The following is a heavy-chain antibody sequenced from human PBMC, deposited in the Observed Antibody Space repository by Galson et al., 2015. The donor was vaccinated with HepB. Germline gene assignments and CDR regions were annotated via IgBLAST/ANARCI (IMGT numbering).Heavy chain of an antibody. CDR3: AREVVGWAAAGYHFDY. Sequence: SETLSLTCTVSGGSISSSSYYWGWIRQPPGKGLEWIGSIYYSGSTYYNPSLKSRVTISVDTSKNQFSLKLSSVTAADTAVYYCAREVVGWAAAGYHFDYWGQGTLVTVSS. V-gene: IGHV4-39*07. J-gene: IGHJ4*02. CDR1: GGSISSSSYY. D-gene: IGHD6-13*01. CDR2: IYYSGST.